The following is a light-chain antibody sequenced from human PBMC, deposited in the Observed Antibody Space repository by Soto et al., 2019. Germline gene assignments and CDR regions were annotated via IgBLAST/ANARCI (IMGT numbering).Light chain of an antibody. J-gene: IGKJ4*01. CDR3: QQYYSYPRT. CDR2: AAS. CDR1: QGISSY. V-gene: IGKV1-8*01. Sequence: AIRMTQSPYSLSASTGDRVTITCRASQGISSYLAWYQQKPGKAPKLLIYAASTLQSGVPSRFCGSGSGTDFTLTISCLQSEDFATYYCQQYYSYPRTFGGGTKVEIK.